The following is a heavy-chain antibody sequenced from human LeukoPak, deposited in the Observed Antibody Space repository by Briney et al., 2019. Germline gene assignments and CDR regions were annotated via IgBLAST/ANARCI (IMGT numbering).Heavy chain of an antibody. V-gene: IGHV5-51*01. CDR3: ARGYGSGSYYNQGFDAFDI. Sequence: GESLKISCKGSGYSFTTYWIGWVRQMPGKGLEWMGIIYPGDPDTRYSPSFQGQVTISADKSISTAYLQWSSLKASDTTMYYCARGYGSGSYYNQGFDAFDIWGQGTMVTVSS. CDR1: GYSFTTYW. D-gene: IGHD3-10*01. CDR2: IYPGDPDT. J-gene: IGHJ3*02.